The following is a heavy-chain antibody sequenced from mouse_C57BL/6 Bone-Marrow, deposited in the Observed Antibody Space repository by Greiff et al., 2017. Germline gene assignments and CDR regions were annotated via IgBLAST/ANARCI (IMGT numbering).Heavy chain of an antibody. V-gene: IGHV1-50*01. D-gene: IGHD1-1*01. CDR3: AVYGSY. J-gene: IGHJ3*01. CDR2: IDPSDSYT. Sequence: VQLQQPGAELVKPGASVKLSCKASGYTFTSYWMQWVKQRPGQGLEWIGEIDPSDSYTNYNQKFTGKATLTVDTSSSTAYMQLSSLTSEDSAVYYCAVYGSYWGQGTLVTVSA. CDR1: GYTFTSYW.